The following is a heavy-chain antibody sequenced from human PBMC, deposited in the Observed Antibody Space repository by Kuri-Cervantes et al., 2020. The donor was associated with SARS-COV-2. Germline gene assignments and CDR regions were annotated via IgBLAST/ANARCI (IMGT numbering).Heavy chain of an antibody. V-gene: IGHV3-53*01. J-gene: IGHJ4*02. D-gene: IGHD2-2*01. CDR2: IYSGGST. CDR1: GFTVSSNY. Sequence: LSLTCAASGFTVSSNYMSWVRQAPGKGLEWVSVIYSGGSTYYADSVEGRFTISRDNSKNTLYLQMNSLRAEDTAVYYCARVRMPAYYFDYWGQGTLVTVSS. CDR3: ARVRMPAYYFDY.